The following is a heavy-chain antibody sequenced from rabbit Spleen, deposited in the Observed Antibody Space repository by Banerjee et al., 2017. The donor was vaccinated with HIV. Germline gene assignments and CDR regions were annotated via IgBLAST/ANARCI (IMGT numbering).Heavy chain of an antibody. CDR3: ARDLVVAIGWNFNL. CDR1: GVSLNDKDV. D-gene: IGHD3-3*01. CDR2: INAATGKP. Sequence: QEQLEESGGGLVQPGGSLTLTCKASGVSLNDKDVMCWVRQAPGKGLEWIACINAATGKPVYATWVKGRFTISRTSSTTVTLRMTSLTAADRATYFCARDLVVAIGWNFNLWGQGTLVTVS. J-gene: IGHJ4*01. V-gene: IGHV1S45*01.